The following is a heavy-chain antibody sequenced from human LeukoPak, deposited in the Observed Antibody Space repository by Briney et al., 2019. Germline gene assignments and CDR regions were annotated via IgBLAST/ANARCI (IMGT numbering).Heavy chain of an antibody. V-gene: IGHV3-48*03. D-gene: IGHD1-26*01. J-gene: IGHJ4*02. Sequence: GGSLSLSCAASGFTFRSYEMNWVRQAPGKGLEWVSYISSSGSTIYYADSVKGRFTISRDNAKNSLYLQMNSLRAEDTAVYYCARDSGSYYVWGQGTLVTVSS. CDR2: ISSSGSTI. CDR1: GFTFRSYE. CDR3: ARDSGSYYV.